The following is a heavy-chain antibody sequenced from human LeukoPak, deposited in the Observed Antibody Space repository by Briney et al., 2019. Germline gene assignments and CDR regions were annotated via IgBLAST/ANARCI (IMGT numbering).Heavy chain of an antibody. Sequence: GGSLRLSCAASGFTFSFFAMSWVRQAPGKGLQWVSSITSIGDGTYYADSVKGRFTISRDNSENMLYLQMNSLRVEDTAVYFCARAYSYGYLDYFDYWGQGTLVTVSS. CDR2: ITSIGDGT. J-gene: IGHJ4*02. CDR3: ARAYSYGYLDYFDY. CDR1: GFTFSFFA. V-gene: IGHV3-23*01. D-gene: IGHD5-18*01.